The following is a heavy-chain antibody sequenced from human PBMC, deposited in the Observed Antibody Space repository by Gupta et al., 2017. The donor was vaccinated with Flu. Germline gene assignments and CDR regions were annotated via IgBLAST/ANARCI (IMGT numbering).Heavy chain of an antibody. Sequence: EVQLLESGGDLVQPGGSLRLSCAASGFTFSSHSMIWVRPAPGKGLEWVSAINGDGSATWYADAVKGRFTISRDNSKNTQYLQMNSLRVEDTAVYYCAKQACSGGSCYPYFVDYWGQGTLVTVSS. J-gene: IGHJ4*02. CDR2: INGDGSAT. CDR1: GFTFSSHS. CDR3: AKQACSGGSCYPYFVDY. D-gene: IGHD2-15*01. V-gene: IGHV3-23*01.